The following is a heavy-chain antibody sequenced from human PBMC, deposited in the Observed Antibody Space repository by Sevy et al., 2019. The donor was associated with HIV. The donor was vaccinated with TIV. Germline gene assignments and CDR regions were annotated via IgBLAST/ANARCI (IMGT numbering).Heavy chain of an antibody. V-gene: IGHV4-61*01. CDR1: GGSVSSGTYC. J-gene: IGHJ6*03. Sequence: SETLSLSYSVSGGSVSSGTYCWSWIRQPPGKGLEWIGHIYKTGSTNYKLSLQSRVTISVDTSTNQFSLRLRSVTAADTAVYYCARVPRGQLWYSGSLGGYYYHMDVWGKGTTVTVSS. CDR3: ARVPRGQLWYSGSLGGYYYHMDV. D-gene: IGHD3-16*01. CDR2: IYKTGST.